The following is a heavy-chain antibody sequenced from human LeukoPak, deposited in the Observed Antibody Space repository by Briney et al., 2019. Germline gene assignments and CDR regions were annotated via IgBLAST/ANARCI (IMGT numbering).Heavy chain of an antibody. CDR2: INPRGEYT. V-gene: IGHV1-46*01. J-gene: IGHJ3*02. CDR3: ARSGYLVVTAYDAFNI. CDR1: GYTFTNYY. Sequence: ASVKVSCKPFGYTFTNYYIHWVRQAPGQGLEWMGIINPRGEYTTYAQNFQGRVTMTRYTSTCTIYMELSSMRSEDTDMYYCARSGYLVVTAYDAFNIGGQGTIVTVS. D-gene: IGHD2-21*02.